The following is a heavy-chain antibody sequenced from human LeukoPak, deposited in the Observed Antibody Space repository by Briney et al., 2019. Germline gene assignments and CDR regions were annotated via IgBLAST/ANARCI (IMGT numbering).Heavy chain of an antibody. Sequence: GWSLTLSCAASVFTFRSYWMHWVRQAPGKGVVWVSRIKRDGKTNYTDSVKGPFTISRDNAKNTVSLQMNSLRAEDTGVYYCARAPSEIGGYYPEYFRHWGRGTLVTVSS. V-gene: IGHV3-74*01. CDR1: VFTFRSYW. J-gene: IGHJ1*01. D-gene: IGHD3-22*01. CDR2: IKRDGKT. CDR3: ARAPSEIGGYYPEYFRH.